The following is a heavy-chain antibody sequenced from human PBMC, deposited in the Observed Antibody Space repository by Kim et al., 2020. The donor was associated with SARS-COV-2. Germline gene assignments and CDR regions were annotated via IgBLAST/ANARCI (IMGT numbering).Heavy chain of an antibody. CDR1: GFTFRSQM. J-gene: IGHJ4*02. V-gene: IGHV3-74*01. D-gene: IGHD3-16*01. Sequence: GGSLRLSCAASGFTFRSQMMHWVRQIPGKGLVWVSRISEDASRIDYADAVKGRFTISRDNAKNTLYLQMDSLRLEDTAVYYCVKGMTPMGGYWGQGTQVIVSS. CDR3: VKGMTPMGGY. CDR2: ISEDASRI.